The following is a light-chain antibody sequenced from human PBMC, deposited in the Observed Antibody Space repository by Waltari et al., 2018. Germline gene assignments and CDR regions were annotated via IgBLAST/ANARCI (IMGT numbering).Light chain of an antibody. V-gene: IGKV2-30*01. Sequence: DAVLTQSPLSLPVTLGQPASISCRSSQSLVYSDGNTYLNWFQQRPGQSPRRLIYKVSDRASGVPDRFGGSGSGTDFTLKISRVEAEDVGVYYCMQGTHWPYTFGQGTKVEIK. CDR3: MQGTHWPYT. CDR2: KVS. CDR1: QSLVYSDGNTY. J-gene: IGKJ2*01.